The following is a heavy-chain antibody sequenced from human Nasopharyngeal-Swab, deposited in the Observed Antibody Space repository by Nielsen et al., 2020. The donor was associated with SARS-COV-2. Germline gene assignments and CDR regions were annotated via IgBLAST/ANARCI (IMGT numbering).Heavy chain of an antibody. CDR1: GDSLSSIRAA. CDR3: AREWENWNGDWFDP. V-gene: IGHV6-1*01. J-gene: IGHJ5*02. Sequence: SQTLSLTFSISGDSLSSIRAAWNWISQSPSRGLELLGRTYYRSKWYNDYAVSVKSLITINPDTSKKQFSLQLNSVTPEDTAVYYCAREWENWNGDWFDPGGQGTLVTVSS. D-gene: IGHD1-1*01. CDR2: TYYRSKWYN.